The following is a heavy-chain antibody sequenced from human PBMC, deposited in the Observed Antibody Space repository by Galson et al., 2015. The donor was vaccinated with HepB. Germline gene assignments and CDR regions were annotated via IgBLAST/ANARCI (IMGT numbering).Heavy chain of an antibody. D-gene: IGHD2-21*01. Sequence: SVKVSCKASGYTFTSYDINWVRQATGQGLEWMGWMNPNSGNTGYAQKFQGRVTMTRNTSISTAYMELSSLRSEDTAVYYCAIAYCGGDCYSLYYYYYMDVWGKGTTVTVSS. CDR1: GYTFTSYD. CDR3: AIAYCGGDCYSLYYYYYMDV. V-gene: IGHV1-8*01. CDR2: MNPNSGNT. J-gene: IGHJ6*03.